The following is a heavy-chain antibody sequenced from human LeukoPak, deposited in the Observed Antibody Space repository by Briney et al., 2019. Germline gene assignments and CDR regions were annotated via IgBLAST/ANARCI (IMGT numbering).Heavy chain of an antibody. D-gene: IGHD3-3*01. CDR3: AKAINDFWSGSEDY. Sequence: GGSLRLSCAASGFTFSSYGMHWVRQAPGKGLEWVAFIRYDGSNKYYADSVKGRFTISRDNSKNTLYLQMNSLRAEDTAVYYCAKAINDFWSGSEDYWGQGTLVTVSS. CDR1: GFTFSSYG. V-gene: IGHV3-30*02. J-gene: IGHJ4*02. CDR2: IRYDGSNK.